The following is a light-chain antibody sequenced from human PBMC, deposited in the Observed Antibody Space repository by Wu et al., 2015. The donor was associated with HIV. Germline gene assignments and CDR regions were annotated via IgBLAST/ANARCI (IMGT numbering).Light chain of an antibody. Sequence: PEERATLSCRASQSVNTNYLAWYQQKPGQTPRLLIYGASTRATGIPARFSGSGSGTEFTLTISSMQSEDFAVYYCQQYNNWPGTFGQGTKVEIK. CDR2: GAS. CDR3: QQYNNWPGT. V-gene: IGKV3-15*01. CDR1: QSVNTN. J-gene: IGKJ1*01.